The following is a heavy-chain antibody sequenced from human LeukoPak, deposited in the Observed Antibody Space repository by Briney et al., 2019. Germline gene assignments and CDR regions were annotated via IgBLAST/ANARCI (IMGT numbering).Heavy chain of an antibody. CDR1: GSGSISSGSYY. J-gene: IGHJ4*02. D-gene: IGHD3/OR15-3a*01. Sequence: PSETLSLTCTVSGSGSISSGSYYWTWIRQPAGKGLEWVGRIYTSGSTNYNPSLKSRVTISMDTSKNQVSLKLSSVTAADTAVYYCAREAWTGYYYLFDYWGQGTLVTVSS. V-gene: IGHV4-61*02. CDR2: IYTSGST. CDR3: AREAWTGYYYLFDY.